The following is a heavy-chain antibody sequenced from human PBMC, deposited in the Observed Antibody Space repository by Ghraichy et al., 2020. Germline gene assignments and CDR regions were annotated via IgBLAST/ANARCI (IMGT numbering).Heavy chain of an antibody. CDR2: TSYDGSNK. V-gene: IGHV3-30*18. D-gene: IGHD3-22*01. CDR1: GFTFSRYG. Sequence: LSLTCAASGFTFSRYGMHWVRQAPGKGLEWVAVTSYDGSNKYYADSVKGRFTISRDNSKNTLSLQMNSLRAEDTAVYYCAKERDSSGYYSFRGDYYGMDVWGQGTTVTVSS. J-gene: IGHJ6*02. CDR3: AKERDSSGYYSFRGDYYGMDV.